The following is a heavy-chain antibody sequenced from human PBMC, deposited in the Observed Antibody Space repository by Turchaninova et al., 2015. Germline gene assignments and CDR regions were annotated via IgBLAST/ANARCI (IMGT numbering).Heavy chain of an antibody. V-gene: IGHV2-26*01. CDR3: ARVNKDXYNYXX. CDR2: IFSNDEK. J-gene: IGHJ4*02. D-gene: IGHD5-24*01. Sequence: QVTLKESGPVLVKPTETLTLTCTVSGFSLSNARMGVSWVRQPPGKALEWLAHIFSNDEKAYSTALKSRLTISKETSRGQXXLTXTXMDPVDTXXXYCARVNKDXYNYXXWGQGTPVTXSS. CDR1: GFSLSNARMG.